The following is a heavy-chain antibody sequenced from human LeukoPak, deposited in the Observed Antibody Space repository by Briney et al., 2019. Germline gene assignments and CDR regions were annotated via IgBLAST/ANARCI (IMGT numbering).Heavy chain of an antibody. V-gene: IGHV1-46*01. CDR3: ARGGWSPADGYNFDY. CDR1: GYTFTSYY. CDR2: INPSGGST. Sequence: GASVKVSCKASGYTFTSYYMHWVRQAPGQGLEWMGIINPSGGSTSYAQKFQGRVTMTRDTSTSTVYMELNSLRAEDTAVYYCARGGWSPADGYNFDYWGQGTLVTVSS. J-gene: IGHJ4*02. D-gene: IGHD5-24*01.